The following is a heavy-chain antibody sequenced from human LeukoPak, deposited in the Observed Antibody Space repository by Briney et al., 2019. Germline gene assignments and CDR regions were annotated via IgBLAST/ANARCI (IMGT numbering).Heavy chain of an antibody. V-gene: IGHV3-49*03. Sequence: GRPLRLSCTASGFTFGDYAMNWFRQAPGKGLEWVGFIRSKTYGGTTEFAASVKGRFTISRDDSKSIAYLQMNSLKTEDTAVYYCTRSSGWTYYFDYWGQGTLVTVSS. CDR2: IRSKTYGGTT. CDR1: GFTFGDYA. J-gene: IGHJ4*02. D-gene: IGHD6-19*01. CDR3: TRSSGWTYYFDY.